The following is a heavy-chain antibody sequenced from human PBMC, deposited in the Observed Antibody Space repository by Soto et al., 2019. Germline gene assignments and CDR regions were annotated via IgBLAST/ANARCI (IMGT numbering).Heavy chain of an antibody. D-gene: IGHD1-20*01. CDR2: IDNSGTS. CDR1: GGSISSGSSY. J-gene: IGHJ3*02. CDR3: ARVGISGTIDAFDI. V-gene: IGHV4-31*03. Sequence: QGQLQESGPELVKPSQTLSLTCTVSGGSISSGSSYWGWIRQHPGKGLEWIGYIDNSGTSYYNPSLKSRLTISVDTSTNQCSLHLRSVTAADTAVYYCARVGISGTIDAFDIWGQGTMVTVSS.